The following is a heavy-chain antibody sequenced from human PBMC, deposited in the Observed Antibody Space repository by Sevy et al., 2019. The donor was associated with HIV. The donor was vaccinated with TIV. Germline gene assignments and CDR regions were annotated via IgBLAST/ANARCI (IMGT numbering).Heavy chain of an antibody. Sequence: GGSLRLSCTASGFTFGDYAMSWFRQAPGKGLEWVGFIRSKAYGGTTEYAASVKGRFTISRDDSKSIAYLQMNSLKTEDTAVYYCTRDWAWFGELSLDAFDIWGQGTMVTVSS. J-gene: IGHJ3*02. CDR1: GFTFGDYA. V-gene: IGHV3-49*03. D-gene: IGHD3-10*01. CDR2: IRSKAYGGTT. CDR3: TRDWAWFGELSLDAFDI.